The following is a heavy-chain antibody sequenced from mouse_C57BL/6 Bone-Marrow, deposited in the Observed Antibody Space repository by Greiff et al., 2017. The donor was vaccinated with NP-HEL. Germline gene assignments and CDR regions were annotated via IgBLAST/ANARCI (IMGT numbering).Heavy chain of an antibody. CDR1: GYTFTSYW. D-gene: IGHD2-4*01. CDR3: ARTTMITTRSVRYAMDY. CDR2: IYPGSGST. J-gene: IGHJ4*01. V-gene: IGHV1-55*01. Sequence: QVQLQQSGAELVKPGASVKMSCKASGYTFTSYWITWVKQRPGQGLEWIGDIYPGSGSTNYNEKFKSKATLTVDTSSSTAYMQLSSLTSEDSAVYYCARTTMITTRSVRYAMDYWGQGTSVTVSS.